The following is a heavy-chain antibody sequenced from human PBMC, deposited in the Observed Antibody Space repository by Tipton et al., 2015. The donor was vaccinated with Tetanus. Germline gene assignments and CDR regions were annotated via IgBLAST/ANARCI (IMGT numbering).Heavy chain of an antibody. V-gene: IGHV4-59*12. Sequence: TLSLTCTVSSGSIRSYYWSWIRQPPGTGLEWIGYVYSSGSTNYNPSLKSRVTISVDTSKNQFSLKLSSVTAADTAVYYCAREAGYYGLNAFDIWGQGTMVTVSS. CDR2: VYSSGST. D-gene: IGHD3-10*01. J-gene: IGHJ3*02. CDR3: AREAGYYGLNAFDI. CDR1: SGSIRSYY.